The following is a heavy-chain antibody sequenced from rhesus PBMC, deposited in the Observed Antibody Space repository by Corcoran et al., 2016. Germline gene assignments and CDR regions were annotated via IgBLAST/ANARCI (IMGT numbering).Heavy chain of an antibody. J-gene: IGHJ4*01. CDR1: GLSVRSNY. CDR3: VRDKDRDFDF. V-gene: IGHV4-147*01. Sequence: QVQLQESGPGLVKPSETLSLTCAVSGLSVRSNYWSWICQPPGKGLEWIGYIYGSDGSTYYKPSLTSRVTISTDTSKNQFSLRLTSVTAADSAIYYCVRDKDRDFDFWGRGVLVTVSS. CDR2: IYGSDGST.